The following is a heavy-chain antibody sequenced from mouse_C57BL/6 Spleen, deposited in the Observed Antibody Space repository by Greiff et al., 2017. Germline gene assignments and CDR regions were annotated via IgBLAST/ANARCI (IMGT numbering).Heavy chain of an antibody. J-gene: IGHJ4*01. CDR3: ARKKGVVPYAMDY. Sequence: VHLVESGPGLVAPSQSLSITCTVSGFSLTSYAISWVRPPPGKGLEWLGVIWTGGGTNYNSALKSRLSISKDNSKSQVFLKMNSLQTDDTARYYCARKKGVVPYAMDYWGQGTSVTVSS. D-gene: IGHD1-3*01. CDR1: GFSLTSYA. V-gene: IGHV2-9-1*01. CDR2: IWTGGGT.